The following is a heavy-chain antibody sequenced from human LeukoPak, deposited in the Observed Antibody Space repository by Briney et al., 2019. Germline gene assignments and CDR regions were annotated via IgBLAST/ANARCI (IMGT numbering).Heavy chain of an antibody. CDR2: IYYSGST. J-gene: IGHJ4*02. CDR1: GASISSYY. Sequence: SETLSLTCTVSGASISSYYWSWIRQPPGKGLEWIGYIYYSGSTNYNPSLRSRVTISGDTSKNHLSLKLSSVTAADTAVYYCARVLDFWSGYYGPSYFDYWGQGTLVTVSS. D-gene: IGHD3-3*01. V-gene: IGHV4-59*08. CDR3: ARVLDFWSGYYGPSYFDY.